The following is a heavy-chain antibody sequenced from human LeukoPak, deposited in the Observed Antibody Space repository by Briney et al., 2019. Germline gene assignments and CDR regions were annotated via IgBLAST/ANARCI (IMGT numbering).Heavy chain of an antibody. Sequence: GASVKVSCKASGYTFTSYAMHWVRQAPGQRLEWMGWINAGNGNTKYSQEFQGRVTITRDTSASTAYMELSSLRSEDMAVYYCARGPRGGPAYTYFDHWGQGTLVTVSS. J-gene: IGHJ4*02. CDR1: GYTFTSYA. D-gene: IGHD4-23*01. CDR3: ARGPRGGPAYTYFDH. CDR2: INAGNGNT. V-gene: IGHV1-3*03.